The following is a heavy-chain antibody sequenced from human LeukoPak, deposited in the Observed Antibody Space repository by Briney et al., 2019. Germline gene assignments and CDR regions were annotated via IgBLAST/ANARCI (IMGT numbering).Heavy chain of an antibody. Sequence: ASVKVSCKAYGYTFTSNHIHWVRQAPGQGLEWMGMIYPRDGSTSYAQKFQGRVTVTRDTSTSTVHMELSGLRSEDTAVYYCARDQEGFDYWGQGTLVTVSS. V-gene: IGHV1-46*01. CDR3: ARDQEGFDY. CDR2: IYPRDGST. CDR1: GYTFTSNH. J-gene: IGHJ4*02.